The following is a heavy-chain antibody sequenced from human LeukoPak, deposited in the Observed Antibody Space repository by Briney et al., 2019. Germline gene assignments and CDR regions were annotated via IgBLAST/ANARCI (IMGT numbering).Heavy chain of an antibody. Sequence: TPSETLSLTCAVSGDSISSSNWWTWVRQPPGKGLEWIGEIHHSGGTNYSPSLKSRVTISVDKSKNQFSLKLSSVTAADTAVYYCASSAQEEFDYWGQGTLVTVSS. J-gene: IGHJ4*02. D-gene: IGHD1-26*01. V-gene: IGHV4-4*02. CDR1: GDSISSSNW. CDR3: ASSAQEEFDY. CDR2: IHHSGGT.